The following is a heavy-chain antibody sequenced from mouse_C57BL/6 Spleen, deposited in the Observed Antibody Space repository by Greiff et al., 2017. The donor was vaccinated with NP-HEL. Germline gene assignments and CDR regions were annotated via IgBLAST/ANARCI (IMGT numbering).Heavy chain of an antibody. Sequence: VKLVESGPGLVAPSQSLSITCTVSVFSLTSYAISWVRQPPGKGLEWLGVIWTGGGTNYNSALKSRLSISKDNSKSQVFLKMNSLQTDDTARYYCARNLNYYGSSHAMDYWGQGTSVTVSS. J-gene: IGHJ4*01. CDR1: VFSLTSYA. CDR2: IWTGGGT. CDR3: ARNLNYYGSSHAMDY. V-gene: IGHV2-9-1*01. D-gene: IGHD1-1*01.